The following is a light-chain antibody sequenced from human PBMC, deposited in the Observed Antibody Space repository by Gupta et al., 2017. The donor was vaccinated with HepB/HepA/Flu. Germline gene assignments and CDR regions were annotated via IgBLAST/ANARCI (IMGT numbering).Light chain of an antibody. CDR3: SSYTSNTFYV. V-gene: IGLV2-14*03. Sequence: QSALTQPASVSGSPGQSITISCTGTSSDVGSFDYVSWYQQHPGKAPKLIFTDVTIRPSGISSRFSGSKSGNTASLTISGLQAEDEADYFCSSYTSNTFYVFGSGTKVTVL. CDR1: SSDVGSFDY. J-gene: IGLJ1*01. CDR2: DVT.